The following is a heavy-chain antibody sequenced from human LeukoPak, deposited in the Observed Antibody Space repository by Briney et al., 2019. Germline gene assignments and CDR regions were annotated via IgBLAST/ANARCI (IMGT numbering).Heavy chain of an antibody. CDR3: ARGGSTITY. CDR1: GGSISSYY. D-gene: IGHD5/OR15-5a*01. V-gene: IGHV4-59*01. Sequence: SETLSLTCTVSGGSISSYYWSWLRQPLGKGLEWIGYIYYSGSTNYNPSLESRVTISVDTSKNQFSLKLSSVTAADTAVYYCARGGSTITYWGQGTLVTVSS. J-gene: IGHJ4*02. CDR2: IYYSGST.